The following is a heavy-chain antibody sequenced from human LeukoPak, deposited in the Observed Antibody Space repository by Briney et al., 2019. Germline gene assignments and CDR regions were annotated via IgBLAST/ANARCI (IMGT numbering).Heavy chain of an antibody. CDR1: GGSLSSYY. CDR2: IYYSGST. J-gene: IGHJ5*02. D-gene: IGHD2-2*01. Sequence: SETLSLTCTVSGGSLSSYYWSWIRQPPGKGLEWIGYIYYSGSTNYNPSLKSRVTISVDTSKNQFSLKLSSVTAADTAVYYCAREVGNIVVVPAATSYNWFDPWGQGTLVTVSS. V-gene: IGHV4-59*01. CDR3: AREVGNIVVVPAATSYNWFDP.